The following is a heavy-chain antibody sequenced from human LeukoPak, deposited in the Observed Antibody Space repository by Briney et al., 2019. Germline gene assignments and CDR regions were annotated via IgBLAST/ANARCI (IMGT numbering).Heavy chain of an antibody. V-gene: IGHV3-21*01. Sequence: GGSLRLSCAASGFTFSSYRMNWVRQAPGNGLEWASSISSSSTYIYYADSVKGRFTISRDNAKNSLYLQMNSLRAEDTAVYYCARDEYSYGYYYYYMDVWGKGTTVTVSS. D-gene: IGHD5-18*01. CDR1: GFTFSSYR. CDR2: ISSSSTYI. CDR3: ARDEYSYGYYYYYMDV. J-gene: IGHJ6*03.